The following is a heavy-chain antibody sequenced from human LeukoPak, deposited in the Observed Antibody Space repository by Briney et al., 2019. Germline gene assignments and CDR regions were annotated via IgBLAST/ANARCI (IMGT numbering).Heavy chain of an antibody. CDR1: EHPFIAYY. Sequence: GASVKVSYTPSEHPFIAYYMHWVRQAPGHGLEWMGWINPNSGSTNYAQKFQGRVTMTRDTSISTAYMELSRVKSDDTAVYYCATAYGSGTDFYYWGQGTLVTVSS. CDR2: INPNSGST. CDR3: ATAYGSGTDFYY. D-gene: IGHD3-10*01. J-gene: IGHJ4*02. V-gene: IGHV1-2*02.